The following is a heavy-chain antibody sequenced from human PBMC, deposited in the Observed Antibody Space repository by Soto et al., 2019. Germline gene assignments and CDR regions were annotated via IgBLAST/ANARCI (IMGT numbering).Heavy chain of an antibody. D-gene: IGHD3-3*01. V-gene: IGHV4-61*01. CDR3: ARDFAYFDS. J-gene: IGHJ4*02. CDR2: VYHTGRT. Sequence: SETLSLTCTVSGGSSKSGSYSWSWIRQPPGKGLEWIGYVYHTGRTSYNPSLKSRVSISMDTSKNQFSLNLDSVTAADTAVYFCARDFAYFDSWGQGTLVTVSS. CDR1: GGSSKSGSYS.